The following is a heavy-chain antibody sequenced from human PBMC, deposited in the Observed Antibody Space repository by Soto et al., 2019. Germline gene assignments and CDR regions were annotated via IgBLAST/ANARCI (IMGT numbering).Heavy chain of an antibody. CDR2: INHSGST. V-gene: IGHV4-34*01. D-gene: IGHD4-17*01. CDR3: ARSTVTFFDY. J-gene: IGHJ4*02. Sequence: SETLSLTCAVYGGSFSGYYWSWIRQPPGKGLEWIGEINHSGSTNYNPSLKSRVTISVDTSKNQFSLKLSSVTAADTAVYYCARSTVTFFDYWGQGTLVTVSS. CDR1: GGSFSGYY.